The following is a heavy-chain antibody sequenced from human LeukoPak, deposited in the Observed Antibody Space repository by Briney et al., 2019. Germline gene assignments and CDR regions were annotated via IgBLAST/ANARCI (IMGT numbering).Heavy chain of an antibody. D-gene: IGHD6-13*01. CDR1: GYSFTSYW. V-gene: IGHV5-51*01. CDR2: IYPGDSDS. CDR3: ARGGRRGFVAAAGEFDY. Sequence: VESLKISCKGSGYSFTSYWIGWVRQMPGKGLEWMGIIYPGDSDSRYSPSFQGQVTISADKSISTAYLQWSSLKASDTAMYYCARGGRRGFVAAAGEFDYWGQGTLVTVSS. J-gene: IGHJ4*02.